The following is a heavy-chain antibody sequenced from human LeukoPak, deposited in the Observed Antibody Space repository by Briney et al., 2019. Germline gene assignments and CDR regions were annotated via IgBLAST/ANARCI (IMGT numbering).Heavy chain of an antibody. Sequence: SETLSLTCTISGDSINSYHWSWIRQPPGKGLEWIGYIYYSGSTNYNPSLKSRVTMSADTSKNQFSLKLTSVTAADTAVYYCVRGGPPTVTRLDFWGQGTLVTVSS. J-gene: IGHJ4*02. V-gene: IGHV4-59*01. CDR1: GDSINSYH. D-gene: IGHD4-17*01. CDR3: VRGGPPTVTRLDF. CDR2: IYYSGST.